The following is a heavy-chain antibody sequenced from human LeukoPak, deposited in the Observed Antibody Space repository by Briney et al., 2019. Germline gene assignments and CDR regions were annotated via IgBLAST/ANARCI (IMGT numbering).Heavy chain of an antibody. V-gene: IGHV5-51*01. Sequence: GESLKISCKGPGYSFTSYLIGWVRQMPGKGLEWMGIIYPGDSDTRYSPSFQGQVTVSADKSISTAYLQWSSLKASDTAMYYCARLGRYCSGGSCQSAADYWGQGTLVTVSS. D-gene: IGHD2-15*01. CDR1: GYSFTSYL. J-gene: IGHJ4*02. CDR2: IYPGDSDT. CDR3: ARLGRYCSGGSCQSAADY.